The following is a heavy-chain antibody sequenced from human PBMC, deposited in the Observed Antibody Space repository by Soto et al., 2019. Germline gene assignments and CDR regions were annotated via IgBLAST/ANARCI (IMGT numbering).Heavy chain of an antibody. CDR3: TRYYGDYVVWFDP. J-gene: IGHJ5*02. CDR1: GFPFGDYA. D-gene: IGHD4-17*01. V-gene: IGHV3-49*03. CDR2: IRSKAYGGTT. Sequence: PGGSLRLSCTASGFPFGDYAMSWFRQAPGKGLEWVGFIRSKAYGGTTEYAASVKGRFTISRDDSKSIAYLQMNSLKTEDTAVNYCTRYYGDYVVWFDPWGQGTLVTVSS.